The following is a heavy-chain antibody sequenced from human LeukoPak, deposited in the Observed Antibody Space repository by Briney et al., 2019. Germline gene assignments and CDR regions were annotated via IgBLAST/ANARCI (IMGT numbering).Heavy chain of an antibody. CDR3: ARENNDYGGKKAFDY. Sequence: SETLSLTCTVSGGSISGYYWSWIRQSPGKGLEWIAYVYSSGSTNYNPSLYSRVTISLDTSKNQFSLKLSSVTAADTAVYYCARENNDYGGKKAFDYWGQGTLVTVSS. CDR2: VYSSGST. J-gene: IGHJ4*02. D-gene: IGHD4-23*01. V-gene: IGHV4-4*08. CDR1: GGSISGYY.